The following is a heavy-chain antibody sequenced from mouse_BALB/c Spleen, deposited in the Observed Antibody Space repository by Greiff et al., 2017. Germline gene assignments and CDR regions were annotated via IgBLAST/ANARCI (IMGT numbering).Heavy chain of an antibody. Sequence: EVHLVESGGGLVKPGGSLKLSCAASGFTFSSYAMSWVRQTPEKRLEWVASISSGGSTYYPDSVKGRFTISRDNARNILYLQMSSLRSEDTAMYYCARGITTATLYAIDYWGQGTSVTVSS. J-gene: IGHJ4*01. CDR1: GFTFSSYA. V-gene: IGHV5-6-5*01. CDR3: ARGITTATLYAIDY. CDR2: ISSGGST. D-gene: IGHD1-2*01.